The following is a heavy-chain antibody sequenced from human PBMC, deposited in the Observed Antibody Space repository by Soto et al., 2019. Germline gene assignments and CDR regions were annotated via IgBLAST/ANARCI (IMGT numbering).Heavy chain of an antibody. D-gene: IGHD3-3*01. V-gene: IGHV1-24*01. CDR2: FDPEDGET. CDR3: ATAIPRGDFWSGSLTYYYGMDV. Sequence: GASVKVSCKVSGYTLTELSMHWVLQAPGKGLEWMGGFDPEDGETIYAQKFQGRVTMTEDTSTDTAYMELSSLRSEDTAVYYCATAIPRGDFWSGSLTYYYGMDVWGQGTTVTVSS. CDR1: GYTLTELS. J-gene: IGHJ6*02.